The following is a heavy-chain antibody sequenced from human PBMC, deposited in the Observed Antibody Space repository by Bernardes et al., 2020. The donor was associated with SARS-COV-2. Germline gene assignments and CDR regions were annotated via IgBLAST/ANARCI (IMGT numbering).Heavy chain of an antibody. J-gene: IGHJ6*02. D-gene: IGHD3-9*01. Sequence: ASVKVSCKASGYTFTSYYMHWVRQAPGQGLEWMGIINPIGGSTSYAQKFQGRVTMTRDTSTSTVYMELSSLSSDDTAVYYCAGGAVVRYSDRHRYGMDVWGQGTTVTVSS. CDR1: GYTFTSYY. CDR2: INPIGGST. V-gene: IGHV1-46*01. CDR3: AGGAVVRYSDRHRYGMDV.